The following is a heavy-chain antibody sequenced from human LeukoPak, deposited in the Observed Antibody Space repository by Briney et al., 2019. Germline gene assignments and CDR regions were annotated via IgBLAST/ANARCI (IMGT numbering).Heavy chain of an antibody. Sequence: GASVKVSCKASGYTFTGYYMHWVRQAPGQGLEWMGWINPNSGGTNYAQKFQGRVTMTRDTSISTAYMELSSLRSEDTAVYYCAREILCTNGVCYGNFDYWGQGTLVTVSS. CDR1: GYTFTGYY. CDR3: AREILCTNGVCYGNFDY. CDR2: INPNSGGT. D-gene: IGHD2-8*01. V-gene: IGHV1-2*02. J-gene: IGHJ4*02.